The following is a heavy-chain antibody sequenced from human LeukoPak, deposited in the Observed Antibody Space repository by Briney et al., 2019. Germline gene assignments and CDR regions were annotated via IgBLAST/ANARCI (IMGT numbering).Heavy chain of an antibody. Sequence: SQTLSLTCTVSGGSISSGGYYWSWLRQHPGKGLEWIGYIYYSGSTYYNPSLKSRVTISVDTSKNQFSLKLSSVTAADTAVYYCARENVILAYGMDVWGQGTTVTVSS. CDR1: GGSISSGGYY. D-gene: IGHD3/OR15-3a*01. CDR3: ARENVILAYGMDV. V-gene: IGHV4-31*03. J-gene: IGHJ6*02. CDR2: IYYSGST.